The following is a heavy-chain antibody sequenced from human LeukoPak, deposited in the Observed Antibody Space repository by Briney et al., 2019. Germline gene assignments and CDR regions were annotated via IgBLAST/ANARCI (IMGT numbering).Heavy chain of an antibody. J-gene: IGHJ4*02. Sequence: SGTLSLTCAVSGGSISSSNWWRWVRQPPGKGLEWIGEIYHSGSTNYNPSLKSRVTISVDKSKNQFSLKLSSVTAADTAVYYCASSLVRADMVTGIDYWGQGTLVTVSS. CDR3: ASSLVRADMVTGIDY. CDR1: GGSISSSNW. D-gene: IGHD5-18*01. CDR2: IYHSGST. V-gene: IGHV4-4*02.